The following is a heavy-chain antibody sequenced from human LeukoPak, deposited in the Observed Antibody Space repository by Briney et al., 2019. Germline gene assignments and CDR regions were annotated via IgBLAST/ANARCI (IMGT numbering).Heavy chain of an antibody. CDR3: ARASPADYYGMDV. V-gene: IGHV3-48*02. CDR2: ISTGGNTI. D-gene: IGHD6-6*01. J-gene: IGHJ6*02. CDR1: GFTFSDYN. Sequence: AGGSLRLSCAVSGFTFSDYNMNWVRQAPGKGLEWVSFISTGGNTIYYADSVRGRFTISRDNAKKSLYLQMNSLRDEDTAVYYCARASPADYYGMDVWGQGTTVTVSS.